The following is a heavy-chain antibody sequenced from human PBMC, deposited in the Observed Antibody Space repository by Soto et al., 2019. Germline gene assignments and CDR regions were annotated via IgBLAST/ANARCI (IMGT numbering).Heavy chain of an antibody. CDR3: ARENTVTTAYYYYGMDV. V-gene: IGHV1-69*01. J-gene: IGHJ6*02. Sequence: QVQLVQSGAEVKKPGSSVKVSCKASGGTFSSYAISWVRQAPRQGLEWMGGIIPIFGTANYAQKFQGRVTITADESTSTAYMELSSLRSEDTAVYYCARENTVTTAYYYYGMDVWGQGTTVTVSS. D-gene: IGHD4-17*01. CDR2: IIPIFGTA. CDR1: GGTFSSYA.